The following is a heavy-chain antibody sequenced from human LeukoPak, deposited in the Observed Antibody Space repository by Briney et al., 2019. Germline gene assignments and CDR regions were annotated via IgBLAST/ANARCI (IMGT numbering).Heavy chain of an antibody. CDR1: GGSISSSSYY. CDR3: ARVPNCSSTSCYGMIFDY. D-gene: IGHD2-2*01. J-gene: IGHJ4*02. CDR2: IYYSGST. V-gene: IGHV4-39*01. Sequence: SETLSLTCTVSGGSISSSSYYWGWIRQPPGKGLEWIGSIYYSGSTYYNPSLKSRVTISVDTSKNQFSLKLSSVTAADTAVYYCARVPNCSSTSCYGMIFDYWGQGTLVTVSS.